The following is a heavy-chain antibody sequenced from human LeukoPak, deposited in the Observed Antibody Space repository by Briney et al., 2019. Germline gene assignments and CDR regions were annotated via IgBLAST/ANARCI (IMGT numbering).Heavy chain of an antibody. CDR2: INPNSGGT. CDR1: GYTFTVYY. J-gene: IGHJ2*01. D-gene: IGHD4-23*01. CDR3: ARHPGKVTNDWYFDL. Sequence: ASVKVSFKASGYTFTVYYMHWVRQAPGQGLEWMGWINPNSGGTNYAQKFQGRVTMTRDTSITTAYMELSRLSSDDTAVYYCARHPGKVTNDWYFDLWGRGTLVTVSS. V-gene: IGHV1-2*02.